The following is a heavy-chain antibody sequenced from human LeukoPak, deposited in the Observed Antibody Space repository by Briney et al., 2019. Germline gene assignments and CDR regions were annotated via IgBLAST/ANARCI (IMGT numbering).Heavy chain of an antibody. V-gene: IGHV3-74*01. CDR3: STTPYYDSGGYYYSY. CDR2: INSDGSST. CDR1: GFTFSAYW. J-gene: IGHJ4*02. Sequence: GGSLRLSCAASGFTFSAYWMHWVRQAPGKGLVWVSRINSDGSSTSYADSVKGRFTISRDNAKNMLYLKMNSLRAEDTAVYYCSTTPYYDSGGYYYSYWGQGTLVTVSS. D-gene: IGHD3-22*01.